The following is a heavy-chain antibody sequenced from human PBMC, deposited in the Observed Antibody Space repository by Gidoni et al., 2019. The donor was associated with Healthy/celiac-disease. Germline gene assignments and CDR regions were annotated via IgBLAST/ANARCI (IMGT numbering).Heavy chain of an antibody. CDR3: ARRRNSSGWYRAFFDY. D-gene: IGHD6-19*01. J-gene: IGHJ4*02. Sequence: EVQLLESGGGLVQPGGSLRLSCAASGFTFSSYAMSWVRQAPGKGLEWVSAISGSGGSTYYADSVKGRFTISRDNSKNTLYLQMNSLRAEDTAVYYCARRRNSSGWYRAFFDYWGQGSWSPSPQ. CDR2: ISGSGGST. CDR1: GFTFSSYA. V-gene: IGHV3-23*01.